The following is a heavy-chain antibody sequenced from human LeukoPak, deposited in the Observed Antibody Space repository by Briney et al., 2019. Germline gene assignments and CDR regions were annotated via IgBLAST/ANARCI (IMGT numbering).Heavy chain of an antibody. CDR1: GFRFSSYA. CDR2: ITRSGGNT. Sequence: PGGSLRLSCTASGFRFSSYAMSWVRQAPGKGLEWVSAITRSGGNTYFTDSMKGRFTISRDTSKKTLYLQMSSLRAEDTAIYYCAREGIVGVITDWGQGTLVTVSS. V-gene: IGHV3-23*01. J-gene: IGHJ1*01. D-gene: IGHD1-26*01. CDR3: AREGIVGVITD.